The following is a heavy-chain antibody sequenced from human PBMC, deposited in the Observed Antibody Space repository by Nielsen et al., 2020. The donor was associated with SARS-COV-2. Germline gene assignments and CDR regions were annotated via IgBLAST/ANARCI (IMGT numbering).Heavy chain of an antibody. CDR3: ARSGFRGVIARTMDV. Sequence: SETLSLTCTVPGGSISSYYWSWIRQPPGKGLEWIGYIYYSGSTNYNPSLKSRVTISVDTSKNQFSLKLSSVTAADTAVYYCARSGFRGVIARTMDVWGKGTTVTVSS. J-gene: IGHJ6*03. CDR2: IYYSGST. V-gene: IGHV4-59*01. D-gene: IGHD3-10*01. CDR1: GGSISSYY.